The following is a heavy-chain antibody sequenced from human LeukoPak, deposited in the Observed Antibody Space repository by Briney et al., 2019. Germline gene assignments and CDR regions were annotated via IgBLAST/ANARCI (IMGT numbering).Heavy chain of an antibody. Sequence: PGGSLRLSCAASGFTFSSYAMSWVRQAPGKGLEWVSAISGSGGSTYYADSVEGRFTISRDNAKNSLYLQMNSLRAEDTAVYYCARSKKRKVRAADSFDYWGQGTLVTVSS. CDR2: ISGSGGST. J-gene: IGHJ4*02. D-gene: IGHD3-22*01. CDR3: ARSKKRKVRAADSFDY. V-gene: IGHV3-23*01. CDR1: GFTFSSYA.